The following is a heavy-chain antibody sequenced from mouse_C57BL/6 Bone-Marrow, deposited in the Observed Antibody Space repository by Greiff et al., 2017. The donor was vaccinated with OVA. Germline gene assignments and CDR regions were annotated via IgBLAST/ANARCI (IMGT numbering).Heavy chain of an antibody. Sequence: QVQLKESGPELVKPGASVKISCKASGYAFSSSWMNWVKQRPGKGLEWIGRIYPGDGDTNYNGKFKGKATLTADKSSSTAYMQLRSLTSEDSAVYFCARTGYYGSSYYFDYWGQGTTLTVSS. D-gene: IGHD1-1*01. CDR1: GYAFSSSW. CDR2: IYPGDGDT. V-gene: IGHV1-82*01. CDR3: ARTGYYGSSYYFDY. J-gene: IGHJ2*01.